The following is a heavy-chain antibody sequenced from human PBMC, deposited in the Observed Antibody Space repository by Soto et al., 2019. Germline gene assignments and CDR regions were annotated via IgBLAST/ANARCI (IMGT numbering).Heavy chain of an antibody. J-gene: IGHJ4*02. Sequence: ASVKVSCKTSGYTFINYDINWVRQAPGKGPEWMGLMNPKSGKTGYAQKFQGRVSMTRDTSTSTAYMELNSLRSEDTATYYCSRTPGDYWGQGTLVTVSS. D-gene: IGHD2-15*01. CDR2: MNPKSGKT. CDR3: SRTPGDY. V-gene: IGHV1-8*01. CDR1: GYTFINYD.